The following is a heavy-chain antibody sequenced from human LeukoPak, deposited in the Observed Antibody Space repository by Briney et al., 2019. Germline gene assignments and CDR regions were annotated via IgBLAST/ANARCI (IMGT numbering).Heavy chain of an antibody. CDR3: ARHYDILTGYGDAFDI. V-gene: IGHV1-69*04. CDR2: IIPILGIA. D-gene: IGHD3-9*01. CDR1: GGTFSSYA. J-gene: IGHJ3*02. Sequence: SVKVSCKASGGTFSSYAISWVRQAPGQGLEWMGRIIPILGIANYAEKLQGIVTITADKSTSTAYMELSSLKSEDTAVYYCARHYDILTGYGDAFDIWGQGTMVAVSS.